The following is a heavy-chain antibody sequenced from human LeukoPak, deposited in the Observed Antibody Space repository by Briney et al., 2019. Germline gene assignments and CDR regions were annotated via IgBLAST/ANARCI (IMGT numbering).Heavy chain of an antibody. V-gene: IGHV1-2*02. CDR1: GYTFTGYY. CDR2: INPNSGGT. D-gene: IGHD2-2*02. CDR3: ATDLLDLGYCSSTSCYNKGGY. Sequence: ASVKVSCKASGYTFTGYYMHWVRQAPGQGLEWMGWINPNSGGTNYAQKFQGRVTMTRDTSISTAYMELSRLRSDDTAVYYCATDLLDLGYCSSTSCYNKGGYWGQGTLVTVSS. J-gene: IGHJ4*02.